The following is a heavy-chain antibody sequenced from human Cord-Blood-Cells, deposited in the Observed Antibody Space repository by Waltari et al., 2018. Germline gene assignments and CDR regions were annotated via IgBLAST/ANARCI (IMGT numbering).Heavy chain of an antibody. CDR3: ARGCYYYDSIGYAFDI. J-gene: IGHJ3*02. V-gene: IGHV1-69*01. D-gene: IGHD3-22*01. Sequence: QVQLVQSGAEVKKPGSSVKVSCKASGGTFSSYATSWLRQAPGQGLEWMGGIIPIFGTANYAQKFQGRVTITADESTSTAYMELSSLRSEDTAVYYCARGCYYYDSIGYAFDIWGQGTMVTVSS. CDR1: GGTFSSYA. CDR2: IIPIFGTA.